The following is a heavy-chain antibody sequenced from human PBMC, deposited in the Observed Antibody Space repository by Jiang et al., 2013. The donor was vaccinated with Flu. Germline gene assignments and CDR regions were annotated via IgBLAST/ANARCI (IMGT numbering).Heavy chain of an antibody. CDR3: ATDSSGYYWAVFDAFDI. J-gene: IGHJ3*02. CDR1: GFTFSSYA. Sequence: QLLESGGGLVQPGGSLRLSCAASGFTFSSYAMSWVRQAPGKGLEWVSAISGSGGSTYYADSVKGRFTISRDNSKNTLYLQMNSLRAEDTAVYYCATDSSGYYWAVFDAFDIWGQGTMVTVSS. V-gene: IGHV3-23*01. CDR2: ISGSGGST. D-gene: IGHD3-22*01.